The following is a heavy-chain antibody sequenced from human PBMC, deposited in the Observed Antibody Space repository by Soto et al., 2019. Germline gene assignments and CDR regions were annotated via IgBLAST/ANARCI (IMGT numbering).Heavy chain of an antibody. CDR2: IHYSGST. J-gene: IGHJ4*02. CDR1: GDSIGPTHSY. Sequence: SETLSLTCTVSGDSIGPTHSYWAWIRQSPGKGLEWIGNIHYSGSTYYMPSLRSRVTLSVDTSKNQFSLRLTSVTAEDTAVYYCARHEGNGNVWPLDYWGQGILVTVSS. CDR3: ARHEGNGNVWPLDY. V-gene: IGHV4-39*01. D-gene: IGHD2-8*01.